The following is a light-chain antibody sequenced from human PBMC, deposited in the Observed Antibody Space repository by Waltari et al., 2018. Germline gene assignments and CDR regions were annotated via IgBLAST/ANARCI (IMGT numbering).Light chain of an antibody. CDR1: TSAGGGFTY. CDR3: YSYAGSNTLV. Sequence: QSALTQPPSASGSPGQSVTISCTGITSAGGGFTYAPWYQHHPGKAPKLTIYEVAKRPSGVSDRFSGSKSGNTASLTVSGLQAEDEADYYCYSYAGSNTLVFGGGTKLTVL. V-gene: IGLV2-8*01. J-gene: IGLJ2*01. CDR2: EVA.